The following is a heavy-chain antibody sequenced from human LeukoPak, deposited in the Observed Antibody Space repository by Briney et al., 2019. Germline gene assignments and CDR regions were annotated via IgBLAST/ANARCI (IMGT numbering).Heavy chain of an antibody. CDR3: ARVVTGYSGYDFRGSGGNYFDY. CDR2: INPSGGST. CDR1: GYTFTSYY. V-gene: IGHV1-46*01. D-gene: IGHD5-12*01. J-gene: IGHJ4*02. Sequence: ASVKVFCKASGYTFTSYYMHWVRQAPGQGLEWMGIINPSGGSTSYAQKFQGRVTRTRDKSTNTVYTDLSSLRSEDTAVYYCARVVTGYSGYDFRGSGGNYFDYWGQGTLVTVSS.